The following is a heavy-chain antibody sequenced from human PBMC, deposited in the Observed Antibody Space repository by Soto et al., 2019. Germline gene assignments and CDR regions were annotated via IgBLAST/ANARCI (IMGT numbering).Heavy chain of an antibody. Sequence: SETLSLTCTVSGGSISSGVYYWSWIRQHPGKGLEWIGYIYCSGSTYYNPSLKSRVTISVDTSKNQFSLELSSVTAADTAVYYCARDGNGYASFDYWGQGTPVTVSS. CDR3: ARDGNGYASFDY. CDR1: GGSISSGVYY. CDR2: IYCSGST. D-gene: IGHD5-12*01. J-gene: IGHJ4*02. V-gene: IGHV4-31*03.